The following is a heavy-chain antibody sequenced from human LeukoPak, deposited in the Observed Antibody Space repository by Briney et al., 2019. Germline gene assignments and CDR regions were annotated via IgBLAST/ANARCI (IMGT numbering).Heavy chain of an antibody. CDR3: ASQGGDYVRFDY. Sequence: ASVKVSCKASGYTFTSYYMHWVRQAPGQGLEWMGIINPSGGSTSDAQKFQGRVTMTRDTSTSTVYMELSSLRSEDTAVYYCASQGGDYVRFDYWGQGTLVTVSS. D-gene: IGHD4-17*01. CDR1: GYTFTSYY. CDR2: INPSGGST. V-gene: IGHV1-46*01. J-gene: IGHJ4*02.